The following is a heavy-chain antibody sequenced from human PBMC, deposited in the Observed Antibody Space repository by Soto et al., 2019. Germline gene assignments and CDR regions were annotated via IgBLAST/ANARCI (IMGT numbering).Heavy chain of an antibody. CDR1: GCSFTGNNW. J-gene: IGHJ4*02. Sequence: SETLSLTCAVSGCSFTGNNWWTWVRQPPGQGLEWIGYIYCSGSTDYNPSLKSRVTISVDTSNNQFSLKLRSVTAADTAVYYCARDSYNFDDWGQGILVTVSS. CDR3: ARDSYNFDD. D-gene: IGHD5-18*01. V-gene: IGHV4-4*02. CDR2: IYCSGST.